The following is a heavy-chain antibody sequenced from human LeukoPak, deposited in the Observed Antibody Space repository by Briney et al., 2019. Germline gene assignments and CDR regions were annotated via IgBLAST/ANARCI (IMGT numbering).Heavy chain of an antibody. CDR3: ARGSIVVLPAAMFYYMHV. V-gene: IGHV1-69*13. D-gene: IGHD2-2*01. CDR2: IIPIFVTA. J-gene: IGHJ6*03. CDR1: GGTFSSYA. Sequence: ASVKVSCKASGGTFSSYAISWVRQAPGQGPEWMGGIIPIFVTANYAQKFQGRGTITGDESTSTAYMEMSSLRSANPAVYSCARGSIVVLPAAMFYYMHVWGKGTTVTVSS.